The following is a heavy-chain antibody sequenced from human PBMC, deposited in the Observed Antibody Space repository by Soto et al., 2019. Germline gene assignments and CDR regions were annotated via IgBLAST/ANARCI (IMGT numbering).Heavy chain of an antibody. CDR1: GFSFTTYV. Sequence: QVQLVESGGGVVQPGRSLRLSCAASGFSFTTYVMHWVRQAPGKGLEWVAVISHDGSYKYYGDAVKGRFTISRDTSKNAVSLEMNSLRPEDTAVYYCAEGLLAIVGTTLPRDAFNIWGQGTMVTVSS. CDR3: AEGLLAIVGTTLPRDAFNI. CDR2: ISHDGSYK. V-gene: IGHV3-30*18. D-gene: IGHD1-26*01. J-gene: IGHJ3*02.